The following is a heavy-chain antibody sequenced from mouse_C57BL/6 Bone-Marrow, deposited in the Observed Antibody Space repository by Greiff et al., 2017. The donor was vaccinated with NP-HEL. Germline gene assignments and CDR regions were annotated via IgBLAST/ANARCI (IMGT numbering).Heavy chain of an antibody. D-gene: IGHD2-3*01. CDR3: ARGWLLLDY. J-gene: IGHJ2*01. Sequence: VHLVESGAELARPGASFPLSFPSSGYTFTSYGISWVKQRTGQGLEWIGEIYPRSGNTYYNEKFKGKATLTADKSSSTAYMELRSLTSEDSAVYFCARGWLLLDYWGQGTTLTVSS. CDR2: IYPRSGNT. CDR1: GYTFTSYG. V-gene: IGHV1-81*01.